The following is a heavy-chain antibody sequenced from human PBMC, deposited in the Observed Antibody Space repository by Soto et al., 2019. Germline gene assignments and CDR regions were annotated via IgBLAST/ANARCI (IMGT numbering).Heavy chain of an antibody. CDR2: IIPIFGTA. CDR3: ARNMVRGVMGYYGMHX. V-gene: IGHV1-69*06. Sequence: GASVKVSCKASGGTFSSYAISWVRQAPGQGLEWMGGIIPIFGTANYAHKFQGRVTITSDKSTSTAYMELSSLSSEDTAVYYCARNMVRGVMGYYGMHXWGQGTTVTVS. J-gene: IGHJ6*02. D-gene: IGHD3-10*01. CDR1: GGTFSSYA.